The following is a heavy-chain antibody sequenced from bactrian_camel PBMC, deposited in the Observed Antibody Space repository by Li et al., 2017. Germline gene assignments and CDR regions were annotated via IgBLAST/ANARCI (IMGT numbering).Heavy chain of an antibody. V-gene: IGHV3S1*01. Sequence: HVQLVESGGGSVQAGGSLRLSCAASGYTYSSACMGWFRQAPGKEHEGVAAIDSDGDGKTSYAASVKGRFTISKDNAKFTLYLQMNSLKEEDTAMYYCAASGFCHYRDYRVPANRGQGTQVTVS. CDR1: GYTYSSAC. CDR3: AASGFCHYRDYRVPAN. CDR2: IDSDGDGKT. D-gene: IGHD4*01. J-gene: IGHJ4*01.